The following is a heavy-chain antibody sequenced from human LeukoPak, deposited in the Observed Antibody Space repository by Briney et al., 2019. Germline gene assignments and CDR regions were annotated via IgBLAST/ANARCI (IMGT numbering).Heavy chain of an antibody. J-gene: IGHJ4*02. V-gene: IGHV3-23*01. CDR2: INGNGGGS. CDR1: GFTFSDHA. CDR3: AKDLGYGSGWFDY. Sequence: GGSLRLSCAASGFTFSDHAMSWVRQAPAKGLEWVSSINGNGGGSYYIDSVKGRFTISRDNSKNTLYLQMNSLRAEDTAVYYCAKDLGYGSGWFDYWGQGTLVTVSS. D-gene: IGHD6-19*01.